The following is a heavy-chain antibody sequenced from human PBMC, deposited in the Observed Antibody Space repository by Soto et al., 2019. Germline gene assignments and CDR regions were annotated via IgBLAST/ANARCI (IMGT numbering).Heavy chain of an antibody. Sequence: QVQLQQWGAGLLKPSETLSLTCAVYGGSFSGYYWSWIRQPPGKGLEWIGEINHSGSTNYNPSLKSRVTISVDTSKNQFSLKLSSVTAADTAVYYCARGDLSSSQLYYFDYWGQGTLVTVSS. V-gene: IGHV4-34*01. CDR2: INHSGST. J-gene: IGHJ4*02. D-gene: IGHD6-6*01. CDR3: ARGDLSSSQLYYFDY. CDR1: GGSFSGYY.